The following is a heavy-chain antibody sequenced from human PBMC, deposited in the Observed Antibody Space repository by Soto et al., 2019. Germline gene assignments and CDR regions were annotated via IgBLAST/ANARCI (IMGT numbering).Heavy chain of an antibody. Sequence: QAGGSLRLSCAASGFTFSSYDMHWVRQATGKGLEWVSAIGTAGDTYYPGSVKGRFTISRENAKNSLYLQMNSLRAGDTAVYYCARALGSYYGMDVWGQGTTVTVSS. CDR3: ARALGSYYGMDV. D-gene: IGHD1-26*01. J-gene: IGHJ6*02. CDR2: IGTAGDT. V-gene: IGHV3-13*01. CDR1: GFTFSSYD.